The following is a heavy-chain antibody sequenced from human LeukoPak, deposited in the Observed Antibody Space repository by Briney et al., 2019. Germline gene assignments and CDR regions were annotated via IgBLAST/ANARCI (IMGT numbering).Heavy chain of an antibody. CDR3: AREVDVPSTSDAFDI. CDR2: IHYSRGA. D-gene: IGHD2-2*01. J-gene: IGHJ3*02. CDR1: GGSISSPNYF. Sequence: PSETLSLTCTVSGGSISSPNYFWSWLRQHPGKGLEWIAYIHYSRGAYYNPSLESRVTMSVDSSKNQFSLKLSSVTAADTALYYCAREVDVPSTSDAFDIWGQGTMATVSS. V-gene: IGHV4-31*03.